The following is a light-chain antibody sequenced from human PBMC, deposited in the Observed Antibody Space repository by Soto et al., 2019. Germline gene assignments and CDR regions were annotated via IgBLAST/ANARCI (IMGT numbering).Light chain of an antibody. Sequence: EIVLTQSPGTLSLSPGKRVTLSCRASQSISSTYLAWYQQKPGQAPRLLIYGASSRATGIPDRFSGSGSGTDFTLTISRLEPEDFAVYYCQQYDSSPLTFGGGTKVEIK. CDR1: QSISSTY. J-gene: IGKJ4*01. CDR3: QQYDSSPLT. CDR2: GAS. V-gene: IGKV3-20*01.